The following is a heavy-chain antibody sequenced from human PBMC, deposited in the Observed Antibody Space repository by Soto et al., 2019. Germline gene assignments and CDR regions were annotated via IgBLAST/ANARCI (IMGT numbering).Heavy chain of an antibody. Sequence: SETLSLTCTVSGGSISSYYWSWIRQPAGKGLEWIGRIYTSGSTNYNPSLKSRVTMSVDTSKNQFSLKLSSVTAADPAVYYCARDSLPEGGAAFDYWGQGTLVTVSS. V-gene: IGHV4-4*07. D-gene: IGHD1-26*01. J-gene: IGHJ4*02. CDR1: GGSISSYY. CDR3: ARDSLPEGGAAFDY. CDR2: IYTSGST.